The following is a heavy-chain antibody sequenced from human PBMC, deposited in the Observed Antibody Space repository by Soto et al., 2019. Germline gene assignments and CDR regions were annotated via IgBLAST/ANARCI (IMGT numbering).Heavy chain of an antibody. CDR3: TRRKDFLVRCYYDAMDV. J-gene: IGHJ6*02. Sequence: QPGGSLRLSCTGSGFSSGDYAMSWVRQAPGKGLEWVGFIRSKAYGGTTEYAASVRGRFTISRDDSKNIAYLQMDSLKTEDTAVYYCTRRKDFLVRCYYDAMDVCCQETTGTVS. CDR2: IRSKAYGGTT. D-gene: IGHD3-3*01. V-gene: IGHV3-49*04. CDR1: GFSSGDYA.